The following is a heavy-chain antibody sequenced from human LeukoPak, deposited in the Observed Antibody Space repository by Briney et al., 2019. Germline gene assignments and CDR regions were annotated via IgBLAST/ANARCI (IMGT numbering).Heavy chain of an antibody. V-gene: IGHV3-74*01. D-gene: IGHD7-27*01. J-gene: IGHJ4*02. CDR2: ISNDGSTT. CDR3: NVRWGPNSDY. Sequence: GGSLRLSCAASGFTFSTFWMHWVRQTPGKGLVWVSRISNDGSTTHYADSVKGRFTFSRDNAKNTLFLHMNSLRAEDTAVYYCNVRWGPNSDYWGQGTLVTVSS. CDR1: GFTFSTFW.